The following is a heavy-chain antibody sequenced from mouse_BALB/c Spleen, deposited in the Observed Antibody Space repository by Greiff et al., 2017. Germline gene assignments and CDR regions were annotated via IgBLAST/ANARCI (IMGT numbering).Heavy chain of an antibody. J-gene: IGHJ4*01. CDR1: GFSLTNSG. CDR3: AKPEDMEGNYVDYAMDY. CDR2: IWGDGST. D-gene: IGHD2-1*01. Sequence: VMLVESGPGLVAPSQSLSITCSVSGFSLTNSGVHWVRQSPGKGLEWLGVIWGDGSTNYNPAFKSRLSISKDTSKSQVFIKMNSLQTDDTARYYCAKPEDMEGNYVDYAMDYWGQGTSVTVSA. V-gene: IGHV2-6-6*01.